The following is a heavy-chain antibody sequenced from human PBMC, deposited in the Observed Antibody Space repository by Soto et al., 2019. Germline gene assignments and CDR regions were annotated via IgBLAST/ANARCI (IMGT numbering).Heavy chain of an antibody. Sequence: GGSLRLSCAASGFTFDDYAMHWVRQAPGKGLEWVSGISWNSGSIGYADSVKGRFTISRDNAKNSLYLQMNSLRAEDTALYYCARLVAGTDEAFDIWGQGTMVTVSS. D-gene: IGHD6-19*01. J-gene: IGHJ3*02. CDR1: GFTFDDYA. CDR2: ISWNSGSI. V-gene: IGHV3-9*01. CDR3: ARLVAGTDEAFDI.